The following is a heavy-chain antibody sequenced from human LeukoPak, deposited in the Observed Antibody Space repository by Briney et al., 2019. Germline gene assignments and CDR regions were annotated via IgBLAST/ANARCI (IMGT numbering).Heavy chain of an antibody. CDR3: AKDDYDSSGYYLAKYFQH. J-gene: IGHJ1*01. D-gene: IGHD3-22*01. CDR2: ISSSGRTI. CDR1: GFTFTTYE. Sequence: GGSLRLSCAASGFTFTTYEMNWVRQAPGKGLEWVSYISSSGRTIYYADSVKGRFTISRDNSKNTLYLQMNSLRAEDTAVYYCAKDDYDSSGYYLAKYFQHWGQGTLVTVSS. V-gene: IGHV3-48*03.